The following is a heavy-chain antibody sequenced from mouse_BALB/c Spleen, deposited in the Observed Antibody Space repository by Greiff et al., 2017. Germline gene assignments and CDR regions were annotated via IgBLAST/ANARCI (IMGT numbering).Heavy chain of an antibody. Sequence: EVKRVESGPGLVKPSQSLSLTCTVTGYSITSDYAWNWIRQFPGNKLEWMGYISYSGSTSYNPSLKSRISITRDTSKNQFFLQLNSVTTEDTATYYCARIITTAASYYFDYWGQGTTLTVSS. CDR3: ARIITTAASYYFDY. D-gene: IGHD1-2*01. V-gene: IGHV3-2*02. J-gene: IGHJ2*01. CDR1: GYSITSDYA. CDR2: ISYSGST.